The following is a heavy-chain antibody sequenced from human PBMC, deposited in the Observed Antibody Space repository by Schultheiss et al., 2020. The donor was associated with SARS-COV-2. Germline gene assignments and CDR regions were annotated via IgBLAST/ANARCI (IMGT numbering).Heavy chain of an antibody. CDR2: INHSGST. CDR3: ARKRGLGWFDP. D-gene: IGHD3-10*01. Sequence: SETLSLTCTVSGGSISTSPYYWGWIRQPPGKGLEWIGEINHSGSTNYNPSLKSRVTISVDTSKNQFSLKLSSVTAADTAVYYCARKRGLGWFDPWGQGTLVTVSS. V-gene: IGHV4-39*07. CDR1: GGSISTSPYY. J-gene: IGHJ5*02.